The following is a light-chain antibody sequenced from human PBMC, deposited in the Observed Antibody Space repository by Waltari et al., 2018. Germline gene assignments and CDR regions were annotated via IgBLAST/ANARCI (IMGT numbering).Light chain of an antibody. J-gene: IGKJ3*01. V-gene: IGKV3-20*01. CDR1: QTVTISY. CDR3: QHYGNVLT. Sequence: EIELTQSPGTLSLSPGERATLSCRASQTVTISYVAWYQQKPGQAPRLLIYGTSHRATGIPDRFRGSGSGTDFTLTISRLEPEDFAVYYCQHYGNVLTFGPGTRVDIK. CDR2: GTS.